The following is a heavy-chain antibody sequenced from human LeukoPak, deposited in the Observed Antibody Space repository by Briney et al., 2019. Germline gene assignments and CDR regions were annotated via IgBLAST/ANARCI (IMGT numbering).Heavy chain of an antibody. CDR1: GYGFTSYW. CDR2: IYPGDSDT. D-gene: IGHD2-2*01. Sequence: GESLKISCKGSGYGFTSYWIGWVRQMPGKGLEWMGIIYPGDSDTRYSPSFQGQVTISADKSISTAYLQWSSLKASDTAMYYCARQGCSSTSCYVGDYYFDYWGQGTLVTVSS. J-gene: IGHJ4*02. CDR3: ARQGCSSTSCYVGDYYFDY. V-gene: IGHV5-51*01.